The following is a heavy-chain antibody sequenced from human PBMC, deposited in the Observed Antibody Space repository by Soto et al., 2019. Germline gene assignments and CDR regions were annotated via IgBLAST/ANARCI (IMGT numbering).Heavy chain of an antibody. D-gene: IGHD2-21*01. Sequence: QVQLVQSGAEVKKPGSSVKVSCKASGGTFSSYAISWVRQAPGQGLEWMGGIIPIFGTANYAQKFQGRVTITADESTSTANMELSSLRSEDTAVYYCARAVQGLLFHREFGYFDDWGQGTLVTVSS. J-gene: IGHJ4*02. CDR1: GGTFSSYA. CDR2: IIPIFGTA. CDR3: ARAVQGLLFHREFGYFDD. V-gene: IGHV1-69*01.